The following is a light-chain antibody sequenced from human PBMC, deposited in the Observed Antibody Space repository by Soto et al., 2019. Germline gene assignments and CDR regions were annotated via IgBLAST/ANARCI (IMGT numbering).Light chain of an antibody. CDR3: QQYYSTPLT. CDR1: QSVLFSSNNKNY. Sequence: DIVMTQSPDSVAVSLGERATVNCKSSQSVLFSSNNKNYLAWYQQKPGQPPRLLIYWASTRESGVPDRFSGSGSGTDFTLTISSLQAEDVAVYYCQQYYSTPLTFAGGTRVEI. J-gene: IGKJ4*01. CDR2: WAS. V-gene: IGKV4-1*01.